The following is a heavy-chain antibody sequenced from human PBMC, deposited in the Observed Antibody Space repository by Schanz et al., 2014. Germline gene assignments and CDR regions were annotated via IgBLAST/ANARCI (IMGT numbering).Heavy chain of an antibody. CDR3: ARGPSTGAFDI. Sequence: EVQLVQSGGGLVQPGGSLRLSCAASGFTFSSHWMHWVRQDPGKGLVWVARINSVGSNTDYADSVTGRFTISRDNSKNTLYLQMSSQSAEDTAVYFCARGPSTGAFDIWGQGTMVTVSS. CDR1: GFTFSSHW. J-gene: IGHJ3*02. CDR2: INSVGSNT. V-gene: IGHV3-74*01.